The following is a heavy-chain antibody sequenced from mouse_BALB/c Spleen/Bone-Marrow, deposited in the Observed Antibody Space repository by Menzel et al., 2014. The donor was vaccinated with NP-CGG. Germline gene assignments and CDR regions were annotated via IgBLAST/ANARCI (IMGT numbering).Heavy chain of an antibody. V-gene: IGHV14-3*02. D-gene: IGHD2-1*01. CDR1: GFNINDTY. Sequence: VQLQQPGAELVKPGASVKLSCTATGFNINDTYMHWVKQRPEQGLEWIGRIVPANGNTKYDAKFQGKATITADTSSNTAYLQLSSLTSEDTAVYYCARREFYCFDYWGQGTSVTVSS. CDR3: ARREFYCFDY. CDR2: IVPANGNT. J-gene: IGHJ4*01.